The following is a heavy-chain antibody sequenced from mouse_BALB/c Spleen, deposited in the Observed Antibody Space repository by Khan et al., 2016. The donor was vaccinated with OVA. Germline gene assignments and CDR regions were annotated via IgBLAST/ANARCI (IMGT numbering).Heavy chain of an antibody. CDR2: INPSTGYT. CDR1: GYTFASYW. D-gene: IGHD1-1*01. CDR3: ARVRTDY. J-gene: IGHJ2*01. Sequence: QVQLQQSGAELAKPGASVKMSCKASGYTFASYWMHWIKQRPGPGLEWIGYINPSTGYTEYNQKFTDKATLTADKSSSTAYMQLSSLTSEDSSVYYCARVRTDYWGQGTTLTVSS. V-gene: IGHV1-7*01.